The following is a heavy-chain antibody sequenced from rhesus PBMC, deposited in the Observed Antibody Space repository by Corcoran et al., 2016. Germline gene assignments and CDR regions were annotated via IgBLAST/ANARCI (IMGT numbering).Heavy chain of an antibody. V-gene: IGHV4S11*01. D-gene: IGHD1-1*01. J-gene: IGHJ4*01. CDR1: GGSISSNY. CDR3: ASGGGGSTLDY. CDR2: IYGSGSST. Sequence: QVQLQESGPGLVKPLATLSLTCAVSGGSISSNYCSWFRQPPGKGLEWIGYIYGSGSSTNYNPSLKSQVTLSVDTSKNQFSLKLSSVTAADTAVYYCASGGGGSTLDYWGQGVLVTVSS.